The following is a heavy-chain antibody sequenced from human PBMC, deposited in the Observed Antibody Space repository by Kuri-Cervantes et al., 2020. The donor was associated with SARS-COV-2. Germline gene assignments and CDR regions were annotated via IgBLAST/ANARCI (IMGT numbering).Heavy chain of an antibody. Sequence: SETLSLTCTVASGSISSYYWSWIRQPPGKGLEWIGYIYYSGSTNYNPSLKSRVTISVDTSKNQFSLKLSSVTAADTAVYYCARVSANYYDSSGYITTALSYFDYWGQGTLVTVSS. CDR3: ARVSANYYDSSGYITTALSYFDY. CDR1: SGSISSYY. CDR2: IYYSGST. V-gene: IGHV4-59*01. J-gene: IGHJ4*02. D-gene: IGHD3-22*01.